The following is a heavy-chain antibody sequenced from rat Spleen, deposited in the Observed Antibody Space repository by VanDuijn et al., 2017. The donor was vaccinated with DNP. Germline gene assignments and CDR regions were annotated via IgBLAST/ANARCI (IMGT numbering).Heavy chain of an antibody. CDR1: GYTFTSYY. Sequence: QVQLQQSGAELAKPGSSVQISCKASGYTFTSYYISWIKETTGQGLDYIGYINTGSGGTNYNEKFRGKATLTVDTSSNTAFMQLSSLTPDDSAVYYCARCGKGVWFASWGQGTLVTVSS. D-gene: IGHD4-3*01. CDR2: INTGSGGT. J-gene: IGHJ3*01. CDR3: ARCGKGVWFAS. V-gene: IGHV1-43*01.